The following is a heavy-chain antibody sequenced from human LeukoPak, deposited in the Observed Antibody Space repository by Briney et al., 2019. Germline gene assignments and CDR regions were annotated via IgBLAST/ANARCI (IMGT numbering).Heavy chain of an antibody. D-gene: IGHD1-26*01. CDR1: GFTFSGSA. V-gene: IGHV3-73*01. CDR2: IRSKANSYAT. Sequence: GGSLRLSCAASGFTFSGSAMHWVRQASGKGLEWVGRIRSKANSYATAYAASVKGRFTISRDDSKNTAYLQMNSLKTEDTAVYYCTRRGSAPFDIWGQGTMVTVSS. J-gene: IGHJ3*02. CDR3: TRRGSAPFDI.